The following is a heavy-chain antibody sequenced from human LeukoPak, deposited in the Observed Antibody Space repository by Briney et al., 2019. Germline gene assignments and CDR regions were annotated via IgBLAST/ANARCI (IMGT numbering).Heavy chain of an antibody. CDR1: GGTFSSYT. CDR2: IIPILGIA. V-gene: IGHV1-69*02. Sequence: SVKVSCKASGGTFSSYTISWVRQAPGQGLEWMGRIIPILGIANYAQKFQGSVTITADKSTSTAYMELSSLRSEDTAVYYCARVCSSGWEGGLDWFDPWVQGTLVTVSS. D-gene: IGHD6-19*01. CDR3: ARVCSSGWEGGLDWFDP. J-gene: IGHJ5*02.